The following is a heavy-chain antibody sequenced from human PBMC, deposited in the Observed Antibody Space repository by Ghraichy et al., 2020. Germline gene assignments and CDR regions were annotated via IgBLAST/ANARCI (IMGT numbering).Heavy chain of an antibody. CDR3: ARGAWSQNPDFQH. Sequence: GGSLRLSSTATGYVLNTYAMFQVLRALLQEIEWVAVISYDGSNKYYADSVKGRFTISRDNSKNTLYLQMNSLRAEDTAVYYCARGAWSQNPDFQHWGQGTLVTVSS. V-gene: IGHV3-30*01. CDR2: ISYDGSNK. CDR1: GYVLNTYA. D-gene: IGHD3-3*01. J-gene: IGHJ1*01.